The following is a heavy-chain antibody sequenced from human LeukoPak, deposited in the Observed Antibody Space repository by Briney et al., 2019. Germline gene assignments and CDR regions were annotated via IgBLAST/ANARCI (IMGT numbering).Heavy chain of an antibody. Sequence: SETLSLTCAVYGGSFSSYYWTWIRQAPGKGLEWIGEINPSGRISYNPSLKSRLTISVDASKNQFSLNLRSLTAADTAVYYCARGRQEVSMIVVVMTAVSYYLDVWGKGTTVTVS. CDR1: GGSFSSYY. CDR3: ARGRQEVSMIVVVMTAVSYYLDV. CDR2: INPSGRI. J-gene: IGHJ6*03. V-gene: IGHV4-34*01. D-gene: IGHD3-22*01.